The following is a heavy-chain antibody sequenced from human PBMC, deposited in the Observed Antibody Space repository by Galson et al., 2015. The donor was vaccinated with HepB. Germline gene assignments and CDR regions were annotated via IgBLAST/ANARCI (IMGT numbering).Heavy chain of an antibody. V-gene: IGHV3-15*01. Sequence: SLRLSCAASGFTFSNAWMSWVRQAPGKGLEWVGRIKSKTDGGTTDYAAPVKGRFTISRDDSKNTLYLQMNSLKTEDTAVYYCTTDRDYGDYVGDAFDIWGQGTMVTVSS. D-gene: IGHD4-17*01. J-gene: IGHJ3*02. CDR3: TTDRDYGDYVGDAFDI. CDR1: GFTFSNAW. CDR2: IKSKTDGGTT.